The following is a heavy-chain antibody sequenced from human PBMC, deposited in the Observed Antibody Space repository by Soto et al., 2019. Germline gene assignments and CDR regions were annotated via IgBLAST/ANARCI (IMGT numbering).Heavy chain of an antibody. CDR2: GNEGSGNT. V-gene: IGHV1-3*01. Sequence: QVQLVQSGPEGKRPGAWGRISWRTAGYSSKNYAIPWVRQAPGKKRKGMGWGNEGSGNTRYWHRFQGRMSIARDTSASTSYLDLRSLTSEDTAVYFCARDDRTISGAVTLDYWGPGTLVTVSS. CDR3: ARDDRTISGAVTLDY. J-gene: IGHJ4*02. CDR1: GYSSKNYA. D-gene: IGHD3-3*02.